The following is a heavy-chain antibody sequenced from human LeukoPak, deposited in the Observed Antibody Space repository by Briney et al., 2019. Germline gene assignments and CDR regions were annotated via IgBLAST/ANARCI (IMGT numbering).Heavy chain of an antibody. CDR3: ARGRLKQLWLNDWFDP. V-gene: IGHV1-8*01. CDR1: GYTFTSYD. J-gene: IGHJ5*02. D-gene: IGHD5-18*01. Sequence: ASVKVSCKASGYTFTSYDINWVRQATGQGLERMGWMNPNSGNTGYAQKFQGRVTMTRNTSRSTAYMELSSLRSEDTAVYYCARGRLKQLWLNDWFDPWGQGTLVTVSS. CDR2: MNPNSGNT.